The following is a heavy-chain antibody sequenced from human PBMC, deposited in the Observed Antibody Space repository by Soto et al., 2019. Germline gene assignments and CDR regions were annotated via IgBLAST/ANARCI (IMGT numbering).Heavy chain of an antibody. D-gene: IGHD6-19*01. CDR2: IYYSGST. CDR1: GGSISSGGYY. V-gene: IGHV4-61*08. CDR3: ARELAVAGTSLSYYFDY. J-gene: IGHJ4*02. Sequence: PSETLSLTCTVSGGSISSGGYYWSWIRQHPGKGLEWIGYIYYSGSTNYNPSLKSRVTISVDTSKNQFSLKLSSVTAADTAVYYCARELAVAGTSLSYYFDYWGQGTLVTVSS.